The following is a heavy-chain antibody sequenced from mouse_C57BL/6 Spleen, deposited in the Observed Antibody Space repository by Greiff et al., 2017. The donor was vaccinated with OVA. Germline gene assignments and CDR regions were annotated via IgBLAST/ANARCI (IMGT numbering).Heavy chain of an antibody. Sequence: QVQLQQPGAELVKPGASVKLSCKASGYTFTSYWMHWVKQRPGQGLEWIGMIHPNSGSTNYNEKFKSKATLTVDKSSSTAYMQLSSLTSEDSAVYYCARSGYVEATDYWGQGTTLTVSS. CDR3: ARSGYVEATDY. V-gene: IGHV1-64*01. J-gene: IGHJ2*01. D-gene: IGHD1-1*01. CDR1: GYTFTSYW. CDR2: IHPNSGST.